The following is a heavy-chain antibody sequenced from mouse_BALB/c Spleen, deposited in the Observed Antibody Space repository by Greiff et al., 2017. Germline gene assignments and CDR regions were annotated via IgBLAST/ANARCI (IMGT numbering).Heavy chain of an antibody. CDR1: GYTFTSYW. V-gene: IGHV1-5*01. CDR3: TREGVSYGNLYAMDN. D-gene: IGHD2-1*01. CDR2: IYPGNSDT. J-gene: IGHJ4*01. Sequence: EVQRVESGTVLARPGASVKMSCKASGYTFTSYWMHWVKQRPGQGLEWIGAIYPGNSDTSSNQKFKGKAKLDAVTSTSTAYMELSSLTNEDSAVYYCTREGVSYGNLYAMDNWGQGTSDTVSS.